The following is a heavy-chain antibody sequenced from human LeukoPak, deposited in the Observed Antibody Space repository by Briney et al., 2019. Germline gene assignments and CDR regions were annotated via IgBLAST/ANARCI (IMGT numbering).Heavy chain of an antibody. D-gene: IGHD6-13*01. CDR1: GFTFSNYE. J-gene: IGHJ6*03. V-gene: IGHV3-48*03. Sequence: GGSLRLSCAASGFTFSNYEMNWVRQAPGKGLEWISHISNFGDIIHYADSVEGRFTISRDNAKNSLYLQMDSLRAEDTAVYYCAKDATAVVGTVYMDVWGKGTTVTISS. CDR2: ISNFGDII. CDR3: AKDATAVVGTVYMDV.